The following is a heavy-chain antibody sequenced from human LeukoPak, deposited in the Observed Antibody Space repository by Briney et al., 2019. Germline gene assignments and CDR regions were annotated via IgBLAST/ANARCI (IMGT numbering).Heavy chain of an antibody. CDR1: ESIFSTYW. Sequence: GASLQICCECSESIFSTYWIGGGRQLPGKGLEWMGIIFPDDSDTRYSPSFPAQVTISAHKPISVASLQWSSLKASDTAMYYCARQRGFDYWGQGTLVTVSS. J-gene: IGHJ4*02. CDR2: IFPDDSDT. V-gene: IGHV5-51*01. CDR3: ARQRGFDY.